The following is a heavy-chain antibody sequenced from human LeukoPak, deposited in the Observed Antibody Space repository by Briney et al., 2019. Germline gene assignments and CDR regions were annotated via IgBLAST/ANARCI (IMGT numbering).Heavy chain of an antibody. CDR1: GFTFSSYE. CDR3: ARDRSAGREGGGMDV. J-gene: IGHJ6*04. Sequence: GGSLRLSCAASGFTFSSYEMNWVRQAQGKGLEWVSYISSSGSTIYYADSVKGRFTISRDNAKNSLYLQMNSLRAEDTAVYYCARDRSAGREGGGMDVWGKGTTVTASS. V-gene: IGHV3-48*03. CDR2: ISSSGSTI. D-gene: IGHD2-15*01.